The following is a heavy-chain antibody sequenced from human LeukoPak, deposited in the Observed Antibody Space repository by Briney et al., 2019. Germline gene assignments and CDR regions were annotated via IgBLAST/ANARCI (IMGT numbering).Heavy chain of an antibody. Sequence: PGGSLRLSCAASGFTFSSYWMSWVRQAPGKGLEWVANIKQDGSEKYYVDSVKGRFTISRDNAKNSLYLQMNSLRAEDTAVYYCARAPEYSSSSNSDWGQGTLVTVSS. CDR3: ARAPEYSSSSNSD. CDR1: GFTFSSYW. J-gene: IGHJ4*02. V-gene: IGHV3-7*01. D-gene: IGHD6-6*01. CDR2: IKQDGSEK.